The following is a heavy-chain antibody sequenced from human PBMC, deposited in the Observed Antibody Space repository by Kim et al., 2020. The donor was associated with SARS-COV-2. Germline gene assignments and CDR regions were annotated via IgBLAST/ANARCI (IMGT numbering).Heavy chain of an antibody. D-gene: IGHD5-12*01. CDR2: FDPEDGET. J-gene: IGHJ4*02. CDR1: GYTLTELS. CDR3: ATGPSSWWLRRDYFDY. Sequence: ASVKVSCKVSGYTLTELSMHWVRQAPGKGLEWMGGFDPEDGETIYAQKFQGRVTMTEDTSTDTAYMELSSLRSEDTAVYYCATGPSSWWLRRDYFDYWGQGTLVTVSS. V-gene: IGHV1-24*01.